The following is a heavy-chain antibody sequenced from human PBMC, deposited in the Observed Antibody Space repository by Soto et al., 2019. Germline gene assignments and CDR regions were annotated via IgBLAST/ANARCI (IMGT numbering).Heavy chain of an antibody. CDR1: GGSISSYY. Sequence: ASETLSLTCTVSGGSISSYYWSWIRQPPGKGLEWIGYIYYSGSTNYNPSLKSRVTISVDTSKNQFSLKLSSVTAADTAVYYCARMGGDYYYDSSGVFDYWGQGTLVTVSS. J-gene: IGHJ4*02. V-gene: IGHV4-59*08. D-gene: IGHD3-22*01. CDR3: ARMGGDYYYDSSGVFDY. CDR2: IYYSGST.